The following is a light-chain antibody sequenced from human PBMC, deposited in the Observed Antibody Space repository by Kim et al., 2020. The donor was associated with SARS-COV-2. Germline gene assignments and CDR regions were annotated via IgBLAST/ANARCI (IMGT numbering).Light chain of an antibody. CDR2: YDS. J-gene: IGLJ1*01. Sequence: VSVAPGKTARITCGGNNIESKSVHCYHQKPGQAPVLVIYYDSDRPSGIPVRFSGTNSGNTATLSISRVEAGDEADYYCQVWCSSSDYYVFGTGTKGTVI. CDR3: QVWCSSSDYYV. V-gene: IGLV3-21*04. CDR1: NIESKS.